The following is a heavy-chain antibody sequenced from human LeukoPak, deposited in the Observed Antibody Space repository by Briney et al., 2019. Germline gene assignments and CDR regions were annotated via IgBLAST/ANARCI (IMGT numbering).Heavy chain of an antibody. J-gene: IGHJ5*02. CDR1: GYTFTSYD. Sequence: ASVKVSCKASGYTFTSYDINWVRQATGQGLEWMGWMNPNSGNTGYAQKFQGRVTMTRNTSISTAYMELSSLRSEDTAVYYCARAPVGRSSWLRYWFDPWGQGTLVTVSS. D-gene: IGHD6-13*01. CDR2: MNPNSGNT. CDR3: ARAPVGRSSWLRYWFDP. V-gene: IGHV1-8*01.